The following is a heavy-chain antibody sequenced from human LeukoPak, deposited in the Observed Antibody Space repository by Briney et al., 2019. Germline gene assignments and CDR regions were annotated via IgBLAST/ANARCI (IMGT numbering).Heavy chain of an antibody. V-gene: IGHV1-2*04. J-gene: IGHJ4*02. D-gene: IGHD2-2*01. CDR1: GYTFTGYY. CDR2: INPNSGGT. CDR3: ARANALHCSSTSWLFDY. Sequence: GASVKVSCQASGYTFTGYYMHWVRQAPGQGLEWMGWINPNSGGTYSAQKFQGWVTMTRDTSISTAYMELSRLTSDDTAVYYCARANALHCSSTSWLFDYWGQGTLVTVSS.